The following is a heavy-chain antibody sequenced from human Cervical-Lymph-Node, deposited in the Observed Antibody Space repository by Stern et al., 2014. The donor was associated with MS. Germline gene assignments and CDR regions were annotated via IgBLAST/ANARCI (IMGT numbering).Heavy chain of an antibody. Sequence: MQLVQSGAEVKKPGESLTISCKGFGYSFNIYWIAWVRQRPGKGLEWMGIIYPDDSDTGYSPSFQGQVTFSVDKSISTAYLQWSSLKPSDTATYFCARRGMDVWGQGTSVTVSS. CDR3: ARRGMDV. CDR1: GYSFNIYW. CDR2: IYPDDSDT. V-gene: IGHV5-51*01. J-gene: IGHJ6*02.